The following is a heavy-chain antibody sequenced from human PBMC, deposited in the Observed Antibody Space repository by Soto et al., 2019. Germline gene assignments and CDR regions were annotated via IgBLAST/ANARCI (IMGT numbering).Heavy chain of an antibody. D-gene: IGHD6-13*01. CDR3: GGAEAGPNKY. CDR2: MNYLGSI. CDR1: ASSFTGYY. V-gene: IGHV4-34*01. J-gene: IGHJ4*02. Sequence: QLQQWGGHLLQSSATPFPTSTDHASSFTGYYCWCVHYPQGKRQEWIGEMNYLGSINYNPSLKSRVTLSVDTSKKQFSLNLRSVTAVDTAVYFCGGAEAGPNKYWGQGTLVTVSS.